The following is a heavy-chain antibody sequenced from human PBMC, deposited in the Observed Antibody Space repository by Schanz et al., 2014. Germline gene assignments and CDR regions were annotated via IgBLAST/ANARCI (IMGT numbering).Heavy chain of an antibody. Sequence: EVQLLESGGGLVQPGGSLRLSCAASGFTFSSYAMSWVRQAPGKGLEWVSVISGRDGSTYYADSVRGRFTISRDNSKNTLYLQMNSLRAEDTAVYYCAKDRSWDYDSSGYFDYWGQGTLVTVSS. J-gene: IGHJ4*02. CDR2: ISGRDGST. D-gene: IGHD3-22*01. CDR3: AKDRSWDYDSSGYFDY. CDR1: GFTFSSYA. V-gene: IGHV3-23*01.